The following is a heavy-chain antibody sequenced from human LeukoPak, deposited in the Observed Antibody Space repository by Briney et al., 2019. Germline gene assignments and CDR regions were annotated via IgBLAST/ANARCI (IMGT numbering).Heavy chain of an antibody. D-gene: IGHD1-14*01. CDR3: ARGFENPSRAHAFDI. CDR2: IHYSGST. J-gene: IGHJ3*02. V-gene: IGHV4-31*03. CDR1: GGSIDSVGYY. Sequence: NPSETLSLTCTVSGGSIDSVGYYWSWIRQSPGKGLEWIGYIHYSGSTYYNPSLKSRVTISVDTSKNQFSLKLSSVTAADTAVYYCARGFENPSRAHAFDIWGQGTMVTVSS.